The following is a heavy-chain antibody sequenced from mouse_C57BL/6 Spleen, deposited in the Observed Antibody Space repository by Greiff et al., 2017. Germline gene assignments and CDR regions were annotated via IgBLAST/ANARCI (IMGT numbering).Heavy chain of an antibody. J-gene: IGHJ1*03. CDR3: ANYYGSSYDYWYFDV. Sequence: EVKLMESGPGLVKPSQSLSLTCSVTGYSITSGYYWNWIRQFPGNKLEWMGYISYDGSNNYNPSLKNRISITRDTSKNQFFLKLNSVTTEDTATYYCANYYGSSYDYWYFDVWGTGTTVTVSS. D-gene: IGHD1-1*01. CDR1: GYSITSGYY. CDR2: ISYDGSN. V-gene: IGHV3-6*01.